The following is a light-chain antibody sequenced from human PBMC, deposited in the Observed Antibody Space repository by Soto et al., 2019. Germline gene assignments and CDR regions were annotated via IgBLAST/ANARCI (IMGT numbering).Light chain of an antibody. CDR1: QDIDRW. Sequence: DIQMTQSPFSVSASVGDRVIISCRASQDIDRWLAWFQHKPGKAPKLLISTASSLQSGLPSRFSGSGSGTDFTLTIASLEFEDFATYYCLQSDTFPYTFGLGTKLEIK. V-gene: IGKV1D-12*01. J-gene: IGKJ2*01. CDR3: LQSDTFPYT. CDR2: TAS.